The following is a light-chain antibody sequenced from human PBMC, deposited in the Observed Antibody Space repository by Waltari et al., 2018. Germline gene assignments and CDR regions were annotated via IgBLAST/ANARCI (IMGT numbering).Light chain of an antibody. CDR3: SSRTSGSTRVV. CDR2: DVS. J-gene: IGLJ2*01. Sequence: QSALTQPASVSGSPGPSITISCTGISTDVAASTFVSGYHQHPGKVPKLMIYDVSNRPSGVSNRFSGSKSGNTASLTISGGQAEDEADYYCSSRTSGSTRVVFGGGTKLTVL. CDR1: STDVAASTF. V-gene: IGLV2-14*03.